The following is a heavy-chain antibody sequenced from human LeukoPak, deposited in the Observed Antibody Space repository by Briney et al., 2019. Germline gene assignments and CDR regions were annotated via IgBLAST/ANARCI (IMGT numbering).Heavy chain of an antibody. CDR2: ISYDGSNK. CDR3: ARDSRYIVVVPAAILNY. CDR1: GFTFSSYA. Sequence: GRSLRLSCAASGFTFSSYAMHWVRQAPGKGLEWVAVISYDGSNKYYADSVKGRFTISRDNSKNTLYLQMNSPRAEDTAVYYCARDSRYIVVVPAAILNYWGQGTLVTVSS. J-gene: IGHJ4*02. V-gene: IGHV3-30-3*01. D-gene: IGHD2-2*02.